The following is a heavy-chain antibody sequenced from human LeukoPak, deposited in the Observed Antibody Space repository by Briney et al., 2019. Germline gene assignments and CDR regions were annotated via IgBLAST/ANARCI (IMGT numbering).Heavy chain of an antibody. V-gene: IGHV3-48*04. J-gene: IGHJ6*03. CDR2: ISSSGDTI. CDR1: GFTFSSYW. CDR3: AKGGSGSYYYYYYYYMDV. D-gene: IGHD1-26*01. Sequence: GGSLRLSCAASGFTFSSYWMSWVRQAPGKGLEWISYISSSGDTIFYADSVKGRFTISRDNAKNSLYLQMNSLRADDTAVYYCAKGGSGSYYYYYYYYMDVWGKGTTVTVSS.